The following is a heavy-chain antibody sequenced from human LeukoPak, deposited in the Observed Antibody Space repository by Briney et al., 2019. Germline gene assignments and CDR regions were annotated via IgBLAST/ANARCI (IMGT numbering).Heavy chain of an antibody. D-gene: IGHD2-2*01. V-gene: IGHV3-13*01. J-gene: IGHJ6*02. CDR3: ARERTHYGMDV. CDR1: GFTFSSYD. Sequence: PGGSLTLSCPASGFTFSSYDMHWVRQAEGKGLEWVSAIGTAGDTYYPGSVKGRFTISRENAKNSLYLQMNSLRAGDTAVYYCARERTHYGMDVWGQGTTVTVSS. CDR2: IGTAGDT.